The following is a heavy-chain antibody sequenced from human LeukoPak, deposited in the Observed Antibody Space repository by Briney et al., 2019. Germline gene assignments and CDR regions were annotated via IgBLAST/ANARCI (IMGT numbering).Heavy chain of an antibody. J-gene: IGHJ4*02. D-gene: IGHD3-16*01. CDR1: GLTVSNNY. V-gene: IGHV3-66*02. Sequence: GGSLRLPCAASGLTVSNNYMSWVRQAPGKGLEWVSVIYSGDNTYYVESVKGRFTISRDNSKNTLFLQMNRLRAEDTAVYYCAGRRVLDASFDYWGQGTLVTVSS. CDR3: AGRRVLDASFDY. CDR2: IYSGDNT.